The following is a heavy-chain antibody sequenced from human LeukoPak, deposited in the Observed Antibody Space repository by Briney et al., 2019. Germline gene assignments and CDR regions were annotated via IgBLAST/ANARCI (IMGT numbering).Heavy chain of an antibody. D-gene: IGHD2-8*02. CDR3: ARAGLYSGGYMDV. Sequence: SETLSLTCTVSGGSISSGSYYWSWIRQPAGEGLEWIGRIYTSGSTNYNPSLKSRVTISVDTSKNQFSLKLSSVTAADTAVYYCARAGLYSGGYMDVWGKGTTVTISS. CDR2: IYTSGST. CDR1: GGSISSGSYY. J-gene: IGHJ6*03. V-gene: IGHV4-61*02.